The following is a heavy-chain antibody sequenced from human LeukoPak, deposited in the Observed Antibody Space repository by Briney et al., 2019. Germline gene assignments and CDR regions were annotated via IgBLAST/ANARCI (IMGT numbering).Heavy chain of an antibody. D-gene: IGHD2-2*01. CDR3: ARSMGDYCSSTSCLYYYYYYYMDV. Sequence: ASVKVSCKASGYTFTSYYMHWVRQAPGQGLEWMGIINPSGGSTIYAQKFQGRVTMTRDMSTSTVYMELSSLRSEDTAVYYCARSMGDYCSSTSCLYYYYYYYMDVWGKGTTVTVSS. V-gene: IGHV1-46*01. CDR1: GYTFTSYY. CDR2: INPSGGST. J-gene: IGHJ6*03.